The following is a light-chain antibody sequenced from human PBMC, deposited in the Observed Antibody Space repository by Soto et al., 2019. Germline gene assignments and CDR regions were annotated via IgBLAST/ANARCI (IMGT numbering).Light chain of an antibody. V-gene: IGKV3-20*01. CDR1: QSVSSSY. CDR2: GAS. Sequence: EIVLTQSPGTLYLSPGERATLSCRASQSVSSSYLAWYQQKPGQAPRLLIYGASSRATGIPGRFSGSGSGTDFTLTISRLEPEDFAVYYCQQYGSSPRTFGQGTKVDIK. CDR3: QQYGSSPRT. J-gene: IGKJ1*01.